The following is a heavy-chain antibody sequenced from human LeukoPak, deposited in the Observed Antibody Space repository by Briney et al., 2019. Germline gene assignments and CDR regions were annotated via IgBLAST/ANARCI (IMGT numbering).Heavy chain of an antibody. CDR3: ARDVGGNLDH. CDR2: IKQDGSQK. Sequence: PGGSLRLSCAASGFTFSSYAMSWVRQAPGKGLERVANIKQDGSQKNYVDSVRGRFIISRDNDKNLLYLQMNSLRADDTAVYHCARDVGGNLDHWGQGILVTVSS. J-gene: IGHJ4*02. V-gene: IGHV3-7*05. CDR1: GFTFSSYA. D-gene: IGHD1-26*01.